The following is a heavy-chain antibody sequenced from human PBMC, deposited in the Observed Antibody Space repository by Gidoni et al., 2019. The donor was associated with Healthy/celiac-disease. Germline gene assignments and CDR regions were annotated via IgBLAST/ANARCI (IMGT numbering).Heavy chain of an antibody. V-gene: IGHV1-2*02. D-gene: IGHD2-2*01. CDR3: ARDPDIVVVPAAPRNYYYYMDV. J-gene: IGHJ6*03. CDR1: GYTVTGYY. CDR2: INPNSGGT. Sequence: QVQLVQSGAAATKPGASVKVSCKASGYTVTGYYMPWVRQAPGQGLEWMGWINPNSGGTNYAQKFQGRVTMTRDTSISTAYMELSRLRSDDTAVYYCARDPDIVVVPAAPRNYYYYMDVWGKGTTVTVSS.